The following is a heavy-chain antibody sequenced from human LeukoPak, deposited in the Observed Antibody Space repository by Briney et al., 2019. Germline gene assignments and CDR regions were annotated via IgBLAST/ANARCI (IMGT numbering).Heavy chain of an antibody. CDR2: ISYDGSNK. J-gene: IGHJ4*02. V-gene: IGHV3-30*04. CDR1: GFTFSSYA. CDR3: ARLKGVWGSYRKYYFDY. Sequence: GGSLRLSCAASGFTFSSYAMHWVRQAPGKGQERGAVISYDGSNKYYADSVKGRFTISRDNSKNTLYLQMNSLRAEDTAVYYCARLKGVWGSYRKYYFDYWGQGTLVTVSS. D-gene: IGHD3-16*02.